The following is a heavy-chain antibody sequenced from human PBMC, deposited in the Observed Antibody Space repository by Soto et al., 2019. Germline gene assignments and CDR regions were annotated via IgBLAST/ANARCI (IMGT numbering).Heavy chain of an antibody. J-gene: IGHJ4*02. CDR1: GDSMSEFY. CDR3: TRLNYYDTSGYPYFSDY. V-gene: IGHV4-59*12. Sequence: WETLSLTCSVSGDSMSEFYLSWIRQSPGKGLEWIGYVHYVGTTKYNPSHKSRVTISVDTSKKQFSLNLRSVTAADTAVYYCTRLNYYDTSGYPYFSDYWGQGAPVTVSS. D-gene: IGHD3-22*01. CDR2: VHYVGTT.